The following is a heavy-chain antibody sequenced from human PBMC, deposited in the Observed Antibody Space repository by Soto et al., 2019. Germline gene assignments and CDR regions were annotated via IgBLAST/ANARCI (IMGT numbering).Heavy chain of an antibody. CDR2: IWNDGSGY. D-gene: IGHD6-25*01. Sequence: QVQLVESGGGVVQPGGSLRLSCAASGFTFNNYGMHWVRQAPGKGLEWVAVIWNDGSGYYYETSDKGRFTISRDNSKSTLYLQMSSLRVEDTAVYFCARRKISPPTRGAAAARGGMDVRGQGTTVTVSS. V-gene: IGHV3-33*01. CDR3: ARRKISPPTRGAAAARGGMDV. J-gene: IGHJ6*02. CDR1: GFTFNNYG.